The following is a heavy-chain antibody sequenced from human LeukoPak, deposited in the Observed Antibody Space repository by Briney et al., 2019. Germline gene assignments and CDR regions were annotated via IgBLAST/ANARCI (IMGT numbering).Heavy chain of an antibody. D-gene: IGHD5-18*01. Sequence: PGGSLRLSCAASGFTFNSYSVNWVRQAPGKGLEWVSSISSSSSSIYYADSVKGRFTISRDNAKNSLYLQMNSLRAEDTAVYHCARASGDIVETATMGSYWGQGTLVTVSS. CDR1: GFTFNSYS. V-gene: IGHV3-21*01. CDR3: ARASGDIVETATMGSY. CDR2: ISSSSSSI. J-gene: IGHJ4*02.